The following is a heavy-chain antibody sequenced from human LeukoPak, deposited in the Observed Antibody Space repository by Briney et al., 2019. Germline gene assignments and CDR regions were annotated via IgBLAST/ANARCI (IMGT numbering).Heavy chain of an antibody. D-gene: IGHD2-2*01. CDR3: ARVRYCSSTSCYTFDY. J-gene: IGHJ4*02. Sequence: GASVKVSCKASGYTFTGYYMHWVRQAPGQGLEWMGWINPNSGGTNYAQKFQGRVTMTRDTSISTAYMELSRLRSDDTAVYYCARVRYCSSTSCYTFDYWGQGTLVTVSS. CDR1: GYTFTGYY. V-gene: IGHV1-2*02. CDR2: INPNSGGT.